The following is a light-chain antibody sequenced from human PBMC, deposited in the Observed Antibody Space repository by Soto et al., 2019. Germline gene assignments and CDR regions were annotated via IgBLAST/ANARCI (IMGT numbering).Light chain of an antibody. J-gene: IGKJ5*01. V-gene: IGKV1-5*01. Sequence: IKISQSPSTLSASGGDRLTIACRASQSINRWLAWYQQTPGKAPNLLIYDASSLETGVPSRFSGSGSGTEFTLTISSLQPEDFATYYCQQAYSFPITFGQGTRLEI. CDR2: DAS. CDR1: QSINRW. CDR3: QQAYSFPIT.